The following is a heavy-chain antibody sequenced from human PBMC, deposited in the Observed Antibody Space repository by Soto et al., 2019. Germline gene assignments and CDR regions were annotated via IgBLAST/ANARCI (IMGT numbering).Heavy chain of an antibody. Sequence: GGSLRLSCAASGFTFSSYWMSWVRQAPGKGLEWVANIKQDGSEKYYVDSVKGRFTISRDNAKNSLYLQMNSLRAEDTAVYYCAREKIGYCSGGSCYTMITYYYYYMDVWGKGTTVTVSS. V-gene: IGHV3-7*01. J-gene: IGHJ6*03. CDR1: GFTFSSYW. D-gene: IGHD2-15*01. CDR3: AREKIGYCSGGSCYTMITYYYYYMDV. CDR2: IKQDGSEK.